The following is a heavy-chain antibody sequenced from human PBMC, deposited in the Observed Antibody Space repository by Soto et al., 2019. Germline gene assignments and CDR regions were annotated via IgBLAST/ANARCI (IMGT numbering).Heavy chain of an antibody. CDR1: GYTFTSYD. CDR2: MNPNSGNT. D-gene: IGHD3-10*01. CDR3: ARGGIWFGESLSYYMDV. J-gene: IGHJ6*03. Sequence: ASVKVSCKASGYTFTSYDINWVRQATGQGLEWMGWMNPNSGNTGYAQKFQGRVTMTRNTSISTAYMELSSLRSEDTAVYYCARGGIWFGESLSYYMDVWGKGTTVTVS. V-gene: IGHV1-8*01.